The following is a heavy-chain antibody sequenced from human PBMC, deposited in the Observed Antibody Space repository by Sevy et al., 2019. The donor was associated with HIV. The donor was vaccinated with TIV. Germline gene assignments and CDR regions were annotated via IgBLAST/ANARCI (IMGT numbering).Heavy chain of an antibody. J-gene: IGHJ4*02. Sequence: GGSLRLSCVASGFTFSDYAVSWVRQAPGKGLEWVAATSARDSSTYYADSVRGRFTISRDNSKNTLYLQMNSLRAEDTAVYYCAKAPDPSCKSTRCYYFDYWGQGALVTVSS. D-gene: IGHD2-2*01. CDR2: TSARDSST. CDR1: GFTFSDYA. CDR3: AKAPDPSCKSTRCYYFDY. V-gene: IGHV3-23*01.